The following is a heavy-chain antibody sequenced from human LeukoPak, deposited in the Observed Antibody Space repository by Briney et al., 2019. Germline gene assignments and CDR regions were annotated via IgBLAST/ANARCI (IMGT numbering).Heavy chain of an antibody. V-gene: IGHV1-2*04. D-gene: IGHD6-13*01. Sequence: ASVKVSCKASGYTFTGYYMHWMRQAPGQGLEWMGWINPNSGGTNYAQKFQGWVTMTRDTSISTAYMELSRLRSDDTAVYYCARDRVRTYSSSWYGDAFDIWGQWTMVTVSS. CDR3: ARDRVRTYSSSWYGDAFDI. CDR1: GYTFTGYY. J-gene: IGHJ3*02. CDR2: INPNSGGT.